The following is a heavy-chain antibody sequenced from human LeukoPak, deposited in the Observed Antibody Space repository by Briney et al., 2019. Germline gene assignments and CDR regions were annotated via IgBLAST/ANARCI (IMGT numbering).Heavy chain of an antibody. D-gene: IGHD3-10*01. CDR2: ISSSSSYI. CDR1: GFTFSSYS. J-gene: IGHJ4*02. CDR3: ARDGRFGELSHFDY. Sequence: GGSLRLSCAASGFTFSSYSMNWVRQAPGKGLEWVSSISSSSSYIYYADSVKGRFTISRDNAKNSLYLQMNSLKAEDTAVYYCARDGRFGELSHFDYWGQGTLVTVSS. V-gene: IGHV3-21*01.